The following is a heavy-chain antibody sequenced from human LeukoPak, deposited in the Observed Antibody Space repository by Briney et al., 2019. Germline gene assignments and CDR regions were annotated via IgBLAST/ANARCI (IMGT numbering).Heavy chain of an antibody. CDR2: ISAYNGNT. J-gene: IGHJ4*02. CDR1: GYTFTSYG. CDR3: ARDRGPWELPYFDY. D-gene: IGHD1-26*01. V-gene: IGHV1-18*01. Sequence: ASVKVSGKASGYTFTSYGISWVRQAPGQGRDWMGWISAYNGNTNYAQKLKGRVTMTTDTSTSKAYMALRSVRSADTAVYYCARDRGPWELPYFDYWGKGNLVTVSS.